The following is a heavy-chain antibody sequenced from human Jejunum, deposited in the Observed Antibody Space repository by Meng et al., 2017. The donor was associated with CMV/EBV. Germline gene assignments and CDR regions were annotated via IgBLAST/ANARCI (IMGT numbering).Heavy chain of an antibody. CDR1: FTYSSYW. D-gene: IGHD6-6*01. CDR3: AREGGGTIAPRDLDY. J-gene: IGHJ4*02. CDR2: INSDGSST. V-gene: IGHV3-74*01. Sequence: FTYSSYWMHWGRQAPGKGLVWVSRINSDGSSTSYADSVKGRFTISRDNAKNTLYLQMNSLRAEDTAVYYCAREGGGTIAPRDLDYWGQGTLVTVSS.